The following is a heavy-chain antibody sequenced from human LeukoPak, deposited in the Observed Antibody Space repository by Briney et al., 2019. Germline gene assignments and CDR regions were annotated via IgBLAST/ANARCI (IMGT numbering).Heavy chain of an antibody. D-gene: IGHD6-13*01. CDR2: IKQDGSEK. J-gene: IGHJ1*01. Sequence: GGSLRLSCAASGFTFSSYWMSWVRQAPGKGLEWVANIKQDGSEKYYMDSVKGRFTISRDNAKNSLYLQMNSLRAEDTAVYYCARDSSSWYYLTHAEYFQHWGQGTLVTVSS. V-gene: IGHV3-7*03. CDR3: ARDSSSWYYLTHAEYFQH. CDR1: GFTFSSYW.